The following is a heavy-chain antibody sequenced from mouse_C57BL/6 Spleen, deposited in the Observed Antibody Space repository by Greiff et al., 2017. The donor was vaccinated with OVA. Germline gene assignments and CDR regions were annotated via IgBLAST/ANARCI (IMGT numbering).Heavy chain of an antibody. J-gene: IGHJ4*01. V-gene: IGHV5-9-1*02. CDR3: TRGDYSCSSYVYAMDY. D-gene: IGHD1-1*01. Sequence: DVMLVESGEGLVKPGGSLKLSCAASGFTFSSYAMSWVRQTPEKRLEWVAYISSGGDYIYYADTVKGRFTISRDNARTTLYLQMSSLKSEDTAMYYCTRGDYSCSSYVYAMDYWGQGTSVTVSS. CDR2: ISSGGDYI. CDR1: GFTFSSYA.